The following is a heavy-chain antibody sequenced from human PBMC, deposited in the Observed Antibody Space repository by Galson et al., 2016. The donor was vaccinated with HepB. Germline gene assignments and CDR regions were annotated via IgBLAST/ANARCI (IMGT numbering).Heavy chain of an antibody. CDR3: ARGWRTYYRYFEH. CDR1: GFSFSRHS. Sequence: RLSCAASGFSFSRHSMNWVRQAPGKGLEWVANINQDGSETYYLDSVKGRFTISRDNAKNSLYLQMNSLRGEDTAVYYCARGWRTYYRYFEHWGQGALVSVSS. J-gene: IGHJ1*01. D-gene: IGHD1-26*01. V-gene: IGHV3-7*01. CDR2: INQDGSET.